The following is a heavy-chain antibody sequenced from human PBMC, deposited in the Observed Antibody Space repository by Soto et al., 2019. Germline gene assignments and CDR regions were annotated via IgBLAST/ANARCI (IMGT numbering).Heavy chain of an antibody. V-gene: IGHV3-23*01. CDR3: AKTANGWFSAFDI. D-gene: IGHD6-19*01. Sequence: EVQLLESGGGLVQPGGSLRLSCAASGFTFSSYAMSWVRQAPGKGLEWVSAISGSGGTTYYADSVKGRFTFSRDNSTNTLYLQMNSLRAEYTRVYYCAKTANGWFSAFDIWGQGTMVTVSS. J-gene: IGHJ3*02. CDR2: ISGSGGTT. CDR1: GFTFSSYA.